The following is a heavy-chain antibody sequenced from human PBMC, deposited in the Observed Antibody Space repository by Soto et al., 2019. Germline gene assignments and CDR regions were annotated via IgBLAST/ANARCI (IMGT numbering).Heavy chain of an antibody. D-gene: IGHD4-17*01. CDR3: AKDQVGYGDYGPSDY. Sequence: GGSLRLSCAASGFTFSSYAMSWVRQAPGKGLEWVSAISGSGGSTYYADSVKGRFTISRDNSKNTLYLQMNSLRAEDTAVYYCAKDQVGYGDYGPSDYWGQGTLVTVSS. J-gene: IGHJ4*02. CDR1: GFTFSSYA. CDR2: ISGSGGST. V-gene: IGHV3-23*01.